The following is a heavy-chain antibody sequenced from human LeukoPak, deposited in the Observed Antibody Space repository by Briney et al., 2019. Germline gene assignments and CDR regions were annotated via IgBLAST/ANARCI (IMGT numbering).Heavy chain of an antibody. CDR1: GYSFSGYY. J-gene: IGHJ4*02. V-gene: IGHV1-2*02. D-gene: IGHD6-13*01. Sequence: ASVKVSCKASGYSFSGYYMHWVRQAPGQGPEWMGWINPHSGDTGYAQKFQGRVTMTRDVSITTIYMELTRLRSDDTAFYYCARWDGYSSSPDYWGQGSLVTVSS. CDR3: ARWDGYSSSPDY. CDR2: INPHSGDT.